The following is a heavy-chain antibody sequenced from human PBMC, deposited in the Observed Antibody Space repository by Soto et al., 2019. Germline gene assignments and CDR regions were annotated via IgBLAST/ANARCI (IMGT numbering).Heavy chain of an antibody. Sequence: SVKVSCKASGGTFSSYAISWVRQAPGQGLEWMGGIIPIFGTANYAQKFQGRVTITADKSTSTAYMELSSLRSEDTAVYYCARVPGGMGGFDYSYMDFWGKGTTVTVSS. CDR1: GGTFSSYA. J-gene: IGHJ6*03. V-gene: IGHV1-69*06. CDR2: IIPIFGTA. CDR3: ARVPGGMGGFDYSYMDF. D-gene: IGHD1-26*01.